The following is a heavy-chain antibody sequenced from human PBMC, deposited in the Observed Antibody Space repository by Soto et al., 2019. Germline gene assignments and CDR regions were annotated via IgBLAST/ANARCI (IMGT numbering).Heavy chain of an antibody. J-gene: IGHJ2*01. CDR1: GGTFSSYA. D-gene: IGHD2-21*02. CDR3: ARDLSRCGGDCYHWYFDL. Sequence: QVQLVQSGAEVKKPGSSVKVSCKASGGTFSSYAISWVRQAPGQGLEWMGGIIPIFGTANYAQKFQGRDTLTTDKATSTAYMELSSLRSEDTAVYSCARDLSRCGGDCYHWYFDLWGRGTLVTVSS. CDR2: IIPIFGTA. V-gene: IGHV1-69*06.